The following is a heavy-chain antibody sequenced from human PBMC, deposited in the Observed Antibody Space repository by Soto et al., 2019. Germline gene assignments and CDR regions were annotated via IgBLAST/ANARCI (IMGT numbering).Heavy chain of an antibody. D-gene: IGHD6-13*01. V-gene: IGHV3-23*01. Sequence: EVQLLESGGGLVQPGGSLRLSCAASGFTFSSYAMSWVRQAPGKGLEWVSAISGSGGSTYYADSVKGRFTISRDNSKNTLYLQMNSLRAEDTAVYYCAKDRRRIAAAGIIPSLWGRGTLVTVSS. CDR1: GFTFSSYA. CDR2: ISGSGGST. CDR3: AKDRRRIAAAGIIPSL. J-gene: IGHJ2*01.